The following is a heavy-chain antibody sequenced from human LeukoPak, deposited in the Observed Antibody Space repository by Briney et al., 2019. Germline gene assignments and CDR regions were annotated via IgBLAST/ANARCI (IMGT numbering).Heavy chain of an antibody. CDR1: GGSIRNNNYY. CDR3: VRDPRRGGFDI. D-gene: IGHD3-10*01. J-gene: IGHJ3*02. CDR2: VFYTGTT. Sequence: SETLSLTCSVTGGSIRNNNYYWAWIRQPPGEGLEWIGNVFYTGTTYYNPSLESRVTIFVDTSTNQFSLTLKSVTAADTAVYYCVRDPRRGGFDIWGQG. V-gene: IGHV4-39*07.